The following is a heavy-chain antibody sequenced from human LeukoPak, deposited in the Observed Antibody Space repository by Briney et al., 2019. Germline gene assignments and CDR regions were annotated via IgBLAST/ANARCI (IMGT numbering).Heavy chain of an antibody. CDR1: GGSISGYY. V-gene: IGHV4-59*08. CDR3: ARTFSSSYPDAFDI. CDR2: IYYSGRT. Sequence: PSETLSLTCTVSGGSISGYYWSWIRQPPGKGLEWVAYIYYSGRTNYNPSLKSRVTISVDTSRNQFSLTLSSVTAADTAVYFCARTFSSSYPDAFDIWGQGTVVTVSS. J-gene: IGHJ3*02. D-gene: IGHD6-13*01.